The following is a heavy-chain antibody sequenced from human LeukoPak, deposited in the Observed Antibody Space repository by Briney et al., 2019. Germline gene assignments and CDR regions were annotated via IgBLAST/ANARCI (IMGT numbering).Heavy chain of an antibody. D-gene: IGHD3-16*01. J-gene: IGHJ6*03. CDR2: IWHDGSVV. V-gene: IGHV3-33*06. CDR1: GFTFSRLG. Sequence: GGSLRLSCAASGFTFSRLGMQWVRQAPGKGLEWVAVIWHDGSVVNYADSVKGRFTISRDNSKSALYLQMNSLRGDDTAVYDCAKEGDQFRGYLDVWGKGTTVTVSS. CDR3: AKEGDQFRGYLDV.